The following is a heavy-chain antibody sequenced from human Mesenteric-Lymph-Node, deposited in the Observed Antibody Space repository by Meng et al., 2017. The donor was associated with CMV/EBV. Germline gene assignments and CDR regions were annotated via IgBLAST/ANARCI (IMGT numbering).Heavy chain of an antibody. Sequence: GESLKISCAASGFTFTSYWMTWVRQAPGKGLEWVASIKQDGSETKYADPVKGRFSISRDNAKNSLYLQMNRLVAEDTAVYYCARGSARLGRFDPWGQGTLVTVSS. CDR1: GFTFTSYW. V-gene: IGHV3-7*04. CDR3: ARGSARLGRFDP. CDR2: IKQDGSET. J-gene: IGHJ5*02. D-gene: IGHD2-15*01.